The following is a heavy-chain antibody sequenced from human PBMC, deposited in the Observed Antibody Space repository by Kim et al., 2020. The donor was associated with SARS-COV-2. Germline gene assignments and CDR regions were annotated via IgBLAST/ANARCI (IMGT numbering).Heavy chain of an antibody. Sequence: GGSLRLSCAGSGFTFNNFGMHWVRQTPGKGLEWLASISYEGSKKYYEDSLKGRFTISRDSSKSTLYPQMNSLRAEDKAPYYCARSGGVFDFRSSYY. CDR3: ARSGGVFDFRSSYY. CDR2: ISYEGSKK. J-gene: IGHJ6*01. CDR1: GFTFNNFG. V-gene: IGHV3-30*03. D-gene: IGHD3-3*01.